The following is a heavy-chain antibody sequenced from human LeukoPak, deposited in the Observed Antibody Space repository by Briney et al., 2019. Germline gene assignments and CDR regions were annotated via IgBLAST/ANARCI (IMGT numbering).Heavy chain of an antibody. J-gene: IGHJ4*02. CDR3: ARDEYHYYDSSGYYPN. V-gene: IGHV3-30*03. Sequence: GGSLRLSCAASGFTFSSYGMHWVRQAPGKGLEWVAVISYDGSNKYYADSVKGRFTISRDNSKNTLYLQMNSLRAEDTAVYYCARDEYHYYDSSGYYPNWGQGTLVTVSS. CDR1: GFTFSSYG. CDR2: ISYDGSNK. D-gene: IGHD3-22*01.